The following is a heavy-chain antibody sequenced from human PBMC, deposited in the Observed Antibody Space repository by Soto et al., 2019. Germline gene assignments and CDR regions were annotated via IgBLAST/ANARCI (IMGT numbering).Heavy chain of an antibody. CDR1: GFTFNTHG. Sequence: QVQLVESGGGVVQPGRSLRLSCAASGFTFNTHGMHWVRQSPGKGLEWVAVIWHDVSNKKYGDSVKGRFTISSDDSKNMLYLQMTSPRVEETAVYYCVGYQSSGYYYWGQGTLVTVSS. J-gene: IGHJ4*02. CDR3: VGYQSSGYYY. D-gene: IGHD5-12*01. V-gene: IGHV3-33*01. CDR2: IWHDVSNK.